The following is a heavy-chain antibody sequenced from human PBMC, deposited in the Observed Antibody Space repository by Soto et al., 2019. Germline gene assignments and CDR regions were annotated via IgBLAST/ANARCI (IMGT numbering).Heavy chain of an antibody. D-gene: IGHD5-12*01. CDR1: GFTFSNYW. J-gene: IGHJ4*02. CDR3: ASVAI. Sequence: EVQLVESGGGLVQPGGSLRLSCAASGFTFSNYWMSWVRQAPGKGLEWVANIKQDGTEKNYVDSVRGQFTISRDNAKNSLDLQMNSLTAEDTAVYYCASVAICGKGTLVTVYS. V-gene: IGHV3-7*01. CDR2: IKQDGTEK.